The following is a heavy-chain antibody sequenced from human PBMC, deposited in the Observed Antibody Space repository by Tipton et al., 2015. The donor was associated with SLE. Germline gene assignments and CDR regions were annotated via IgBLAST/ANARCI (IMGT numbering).Heavy chain of an antibody. Sequence: TLSLTCTVSGVSISRSSYYWGWIRQSPGQGLEWLGNVFYSGTTYYNPSLKSRISISVDTSINQFSLNLSSVTAADTAVYYCARAGGIAARSYYYYYYYMDVWGKGTTVTVSS. CDR1: GVSISRSSYY. CDR3: ARAGGIAARSYYYYYYYMDV. D-gene: IGHD6-6*01. CDR2: VFYSGTT. V-gene: IGHV4-39*07. J-gene: IGHJ6*03.